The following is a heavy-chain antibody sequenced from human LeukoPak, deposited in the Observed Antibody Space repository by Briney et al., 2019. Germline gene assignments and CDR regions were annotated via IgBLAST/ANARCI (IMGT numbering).Heavy chain of an antibody. CDR1: GDSVSSNTAA. Sequence: SQTLSLTCAISGDSVSSNTAAWNWIRQSPSRGLEWLGRTYYRSKWYNDYAASVKSRITINPDTSKNQFSLHLNSVTPEDTAVYYCARRIMPTTPADAFDIWGQGTMVTVSS. D-gene: IGHD5-12*01. V-gene: IGHV6-1*01. J-gene: IGHJ3*02. CDR3: ARRIMPTTPADAFDI. CDR2: TYYRSKWYN.